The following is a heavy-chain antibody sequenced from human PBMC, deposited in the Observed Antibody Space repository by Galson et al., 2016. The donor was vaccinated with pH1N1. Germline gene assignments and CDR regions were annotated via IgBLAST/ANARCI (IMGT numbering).Heavy chain of an antibody. CDR3: AKAHTTRSGTYPYFFDY. Sequence: SLRLSCAASGFTFSSYAVSWVRQAPGKGLEWVSGISGGGGSTYYADSVKGRFTISRDNSRNTLYLQMNSLRADDTAVYYCAKAHTTRSGTYPYFFDYWGQGTRVTVSS. J-gene: IGHJ4*02. CDR1: GFTFSSYA. D-gene: IGHD1-26*01. CDR2: ISGGGGST. V-gene: IGHV3-23*01.